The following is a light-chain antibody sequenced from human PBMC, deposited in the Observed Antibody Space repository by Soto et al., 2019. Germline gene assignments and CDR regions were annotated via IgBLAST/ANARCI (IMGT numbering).Light chain of an antibody. V-gene: IGKV3-20*01. Sequence: EIVLTQSPGTLSLSPGERATLSCRASKSVSRSYLAWYQQKPGQAPRLLIYDASNRATGIPDMFSSSGSGTNFTLNNSRLEPEDFAVYYCQKYCSSPPWTFGQGTKVEIK. CDR3: QKYCSSPPWT. CDR2: DAS. CDR1: KSVSRSY. J-gene: IGKJ1*01.